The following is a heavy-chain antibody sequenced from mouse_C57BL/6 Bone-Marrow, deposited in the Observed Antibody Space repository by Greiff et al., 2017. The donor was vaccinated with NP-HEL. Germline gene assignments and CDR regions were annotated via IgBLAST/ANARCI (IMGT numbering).Heavy chain of an antibody. CDR2: IDPEDGEP. CDR3: ARPYYAMDY. V-gene: IGHV14-2*01. J-gene: IGHJ4*01. Sequence: VHVKQSGAELVKPGASVKLSCTASGFNIKDYYMHWVKQRTEQGLEWIGRIDPEDGEPKYAPKFQGKATITADTSSNTAYLQLSSLTSEDTAVYYCARPYYAMDYWGQGTSVTVSS. CDR1: GFNIKDYY.